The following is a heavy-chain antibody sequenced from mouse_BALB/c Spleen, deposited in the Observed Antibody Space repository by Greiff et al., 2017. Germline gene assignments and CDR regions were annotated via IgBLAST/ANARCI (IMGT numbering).Heavy chain of an antibody. V-gene: IGHV1-15*01. J-gene: IGHJ2*01. CDR2: IDPETGGT. Sequence: LMESGAELVRPGASVTLSCKASGYTFTDYEMHWVKQTPVHGLEWIGAIDPETGGTAYNQKFKGKATLTADKSSSTAYMELRSLTSEDSAVYYCHYFDYWGQGTTLTVSS. CDR3: HYFDY. CDR1: GYTFTDYE.